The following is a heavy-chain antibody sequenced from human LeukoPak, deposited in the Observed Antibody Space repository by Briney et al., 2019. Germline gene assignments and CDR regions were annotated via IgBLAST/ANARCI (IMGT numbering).Heavy chain of an antibody. CDR1: GFTFSSYS. D-gene: IGHD3-10*01. CDR3: ARVIMVRGVIIQVPYMDV. Sequence: GGSLRLSCAASGFTFSSYSMNWVRQAPGKGLEWVSSISSSSSYIYYADSVKGRFTISRDNAKNSLYLQMNSLRAEDTAVYYCARVIMVRGVIIQVPYMDVWGKGTTVTVSS. CDR2: ISSSSSYI. J-gene: IGHJ6*03. V-gene: IGHV3-21*01.